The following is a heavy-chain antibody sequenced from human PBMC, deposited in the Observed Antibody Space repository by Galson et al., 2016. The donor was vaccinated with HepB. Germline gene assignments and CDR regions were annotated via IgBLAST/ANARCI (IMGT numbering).Heavy chain of an antibody. D-gene: IGHD3-9*01. J-gene: IGHJ4*02. CDR3: AREPVRLDDLLTGPPKNPDY. Sequence: SLRLSCAASGFTFKTYAMRWVRQAPGKGLEWVSVIDDNGANIYYADSVKGRFTISRDNSDNTLSLQMNRLRAEDTAVYYCAREPVRLDDLLTGPPKNPDYWGQGTLVTVSS. CDR2: IDDNGANI. V-gene: IGHV3-23*01. CDR1: GFTFKTYA.